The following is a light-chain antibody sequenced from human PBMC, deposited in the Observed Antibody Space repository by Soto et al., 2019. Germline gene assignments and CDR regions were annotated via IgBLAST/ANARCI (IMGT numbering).Light chain of an antibody. V-gene: IGKV1-5*01. CDR1: QSISSW. J-gene: IGKJ2*01. Sequence: DIQMTQSPSTLSACVGDRVTITCRASQSISSWLAWYQQKPGKAPKLLIYDASSLESGVPSRFSGSGSGTEFTRTISTLQPDDFATYYCQQYNSYSYTFGQGTKLEIK. CDR2: DAS. CDR3: QQYNSYSYT.